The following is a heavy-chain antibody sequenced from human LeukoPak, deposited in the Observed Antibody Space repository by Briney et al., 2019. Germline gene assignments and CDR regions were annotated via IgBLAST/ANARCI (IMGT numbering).Heavy chain of an antibody. D-gene: IGHD6-13*01. J-gene: IGHJ4*02. CDR3: ARELEDGAYSSSWYADY. Sequence: PGGSLRLSCAASGFTFSDYYMSWIRQAPGKGLEWVSYISSSGSTIYYADSVKGRFTISRDNAKNSLYLQMNSLRAEDTAVYYCARELEDGAYSSSWYADYWGQGTLVTVSS. CDR2: ISSSGSTI. CDR1: GFTFSDYY. V-gene: IGHV3-11*01.